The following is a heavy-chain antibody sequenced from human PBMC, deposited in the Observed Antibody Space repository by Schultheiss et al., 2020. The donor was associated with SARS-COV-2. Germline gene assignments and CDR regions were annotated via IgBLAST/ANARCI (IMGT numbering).Heavy chain of an antibody. CDR1: GVSISSYC. V-gene: IGHV4-59*08. Sequence: SETLSLTCTVSGVSISSYCWNWIRQSPGKGLEWIGFIHDSGITNYNPSLKSRVTISVDTSKNQFSLKLTSVIAADTAVYYCARRRSDGNWWLDTWGQGTLVTGSS. D-gene: IGHD2-8*02. J-gene: IGHJ5*02. CDR3: ARRRSDGNWWLDT. CDR2: IHDSGIT.